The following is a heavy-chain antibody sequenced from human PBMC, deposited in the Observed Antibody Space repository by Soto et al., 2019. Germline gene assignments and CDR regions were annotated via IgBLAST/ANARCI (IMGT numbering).Heavy chain of an antibody. D-gene: IGHD2-2*01. CDR2: MNPNSGNT. CDR3: ARAYCISTSCYLYYYYYGMDV. V-gene: IGHV1-8*01. J-gene: IGHJ6*02. Sequence: ASVKVSCKASGYTFTSYDINLLRQATGQGLEWMGWMNPNSGNTGYAQKFQGRVTMTRNTSISTAYMELSSLRSEDTAVYYCARAYCISTSCYLYYYYYGMDVWGQGTTVTVSS. CDR1: GYTFTSYD.